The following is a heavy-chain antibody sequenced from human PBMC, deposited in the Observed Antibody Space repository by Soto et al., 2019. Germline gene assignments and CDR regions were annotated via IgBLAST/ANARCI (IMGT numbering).Heavy chain of an antibody. Sequence: GGSLRLSCAASGLTFNTYAMNWVRQAPGKGLEWVSTINGNGDSTYYADSVKGRFTISRDNSKNTLYLQMNTLRAEDTAVYYCARSPIYYDSGGYYLDRSVYHFDYWGQGTQVTVSS. V-gene: IGHV3-23*01. CDR1: GLTFNTYA. CDR2: INGNGDST. CDR3: ARSPIYYDSGGYYLDRSVYHFDY. D-gene: IGHD3-22*01. J-gene: IGHJ4*02.